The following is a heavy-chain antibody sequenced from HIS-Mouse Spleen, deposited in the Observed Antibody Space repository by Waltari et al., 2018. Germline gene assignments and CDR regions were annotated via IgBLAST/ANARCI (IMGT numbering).Heavy chain of an antibody. CDR3: ARVADY. CDR2: INHSGST. Sequence: QVQLQQWGAGLLKPSETLSLTCAVYGGSFSGYYWSWIRQPQGKWLEWIGEINHSGSTNYNPSLKSRVTISVDTSKNQFSLKLSSVTAADTAVYYCARVADYWGQGTLVTVSS. CDR1: GGSFSGYY. V-gene: IGHV4-34*01. J-gene: IGHJ4*02.